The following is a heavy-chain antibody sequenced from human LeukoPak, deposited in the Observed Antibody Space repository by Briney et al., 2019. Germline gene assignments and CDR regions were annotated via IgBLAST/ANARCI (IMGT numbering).Heavy chain of an antibody. CDR1: GFTFSSYA. D-gene: IGHD3-10*01. J-gene: IGHJ6*04. CDR2: ISYDGSNK. Sequence: GRSLRLSCAASGFTFSSYAMHWVRQAPGKGLEWVAVISYDGSNKYYADSVKGRFTISRDNSKNTLYLQMNSLRAEDTAVYYCARGDGGLWFGELFGYYYGMDVWGKGTTVTVSS. V-gene: IGHV3-30*04. CDR3: ARGDGGLWFGELFGYYYGMDV.